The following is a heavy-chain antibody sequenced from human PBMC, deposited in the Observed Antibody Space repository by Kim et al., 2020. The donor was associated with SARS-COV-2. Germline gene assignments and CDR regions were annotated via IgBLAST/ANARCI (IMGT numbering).Heavy chain of an antibody. CDR3: GGVGG. J-gene: IGHJ6*02. Sequence: GGSLRLSCAASGFVLSDYVMHWVRQAPGEGLEWVAVISFDGSDTYYADSVKGRFTISRDNSKNMLYLQTNNLRPEDTAVYYCGGVGGWGQGTTVTVSS. D-gene: IGHD3-16*01. V-gene: IGHV3-30-3*01. CDR2: ISFDGSDT. CDR1: GFVLSDYV.